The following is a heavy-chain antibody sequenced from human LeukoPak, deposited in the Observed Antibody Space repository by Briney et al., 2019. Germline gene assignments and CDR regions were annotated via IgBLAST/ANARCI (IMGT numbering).Heavy chain of an antibody. Sequence: GGSLRLSCAASGFTVSSNYMSWVRQAPGKGLEWVSVIYSGGSTYYADSVKGRFTISRDNSKNTLYLQMNSLRAEDTAVYYCAKGVGCSGGSCNHYYYYYYMDVWGKGTTVTVSS. V-gene: IGHV3-53*01. CDR1: GFTVSSNY. CDR3: AKGVGCSGGSCNHYYYYYYMDV. CDR2: IYSGGST. D-gene: IGHD2-15*01. J-gene: IGHJ6*03.